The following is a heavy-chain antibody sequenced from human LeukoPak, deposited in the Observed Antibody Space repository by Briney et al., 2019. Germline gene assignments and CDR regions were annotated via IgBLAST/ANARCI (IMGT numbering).Heavy chain of an antibody. CDR3: AREAGSGSYYNFPDS. CDR1: GFTFSSYG. CDR2: IWYDGSNK. D-gene: IGHD3-10*01. V-gene: IGHV3-33*01. Sequence: AGRSLRLSCAASGFTFSSYGMHWVRQAPGKGLEWVAAIWYDGSNKYYADSVKGRFTISRDNSKNTLYLQMNSLRAEDTAVYFCAREAGSGSYYNFPDSWGQGTLVTVSS. J-gene: IGHJ5*01.